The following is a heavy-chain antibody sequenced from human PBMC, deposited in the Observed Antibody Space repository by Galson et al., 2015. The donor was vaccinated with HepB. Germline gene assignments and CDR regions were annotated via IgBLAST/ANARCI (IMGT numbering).Heavy chain of an antibody. CDR1: GGSISNYY. J-gene: IGHJ5*02. V-gene: IGHV4-59*01. CDR3: AREIPSDWSWFDP. Sequence: SETLSLTCTVSGGSISNYYWSWIRQPPGKGLEWIGYIYYSGSTNYNPSLKSRVTISVDTSKNQFSLRLSSVTAADTAVYYCAREIPSDWSWFDPWGQGTLVTVSS. CDR2: IYYSGST. D-gene: IGHD2-21*01.